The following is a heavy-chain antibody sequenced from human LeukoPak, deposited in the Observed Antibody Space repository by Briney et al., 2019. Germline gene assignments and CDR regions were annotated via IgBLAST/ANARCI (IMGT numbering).Heavy chain of an antibody. J-gene: IGHJ5*02. CDR1: GGTFSSYA. V-gene: IGHV1-2*02. D-gene: IGHD4-17*01. CDR2: IDPNSGGT. Sequence: GASVKVSCKASGGTFSSYAISWVRQAPGQGLEWMGWIDPNSGGTNYAQKFQGRVTMTRDTSISTAYMELSRLRSDDTAVYYCARLGATVTDESDSWGQGTLVTVSS. CDR3: ARLGATVTDESDS.